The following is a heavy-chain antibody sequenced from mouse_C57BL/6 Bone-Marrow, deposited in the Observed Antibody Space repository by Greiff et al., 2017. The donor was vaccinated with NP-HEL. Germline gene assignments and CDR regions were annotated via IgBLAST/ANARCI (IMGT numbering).Heavy chain of an antibody. Sequence: VQLQQPGAELVKPGASVKLSCKASGYTFTSYWMHWVKQSPGQGLEWIGMIHPNSGSTNYNEKFKSKATLTVDKSSSTAYMQLSSLTSEDSAVYYCARELDYAMDYWGQGTSVTVSS. CDR2: IHPNSGST. V-gene: IGHV1-64*01. J-gene: IGHJ4*01. CDR3: ARELDYAMDY. CDR1: GYTFTSYW.